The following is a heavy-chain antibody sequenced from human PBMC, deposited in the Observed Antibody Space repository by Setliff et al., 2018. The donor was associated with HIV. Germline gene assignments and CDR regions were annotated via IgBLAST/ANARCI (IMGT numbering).Heavy chain of an antibody. CDR1: GFTFSNYG. J-gene: IGHJ6*03. CDR3: AREPNPDYYYFYMDV. Sequence: PGGSLRLSCAASGFTFSNYGIHWVRQAPGKGLEWVAVISYDGNNKYYADSVKGRYTIARVNSKNTLYLQMNSLRAEDTAVYYCAREPNPDYYYFYMDVWGKGTTVTVSS. V-gene: IGHV3-30*03. CDR2: ISYDGNNK.